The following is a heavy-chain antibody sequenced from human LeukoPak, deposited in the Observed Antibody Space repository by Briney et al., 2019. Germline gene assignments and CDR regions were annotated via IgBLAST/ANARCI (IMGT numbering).Heavy chain of an antibody. D-gene: IGHD3-22*01. CDR2: ISGSGGST. Sequence: PGGSLRLSCAASGFTFSSYAMSWVRQAPGKGLEWVSAISGSGGSTYYADSVKGRFTISRDNSKNTLYLQMNSLRAEDTAVYYCAKDMEGYYDSSGYYYESSYWGQGTLVTVSS. CDR1: GFTFSSYA. J-gene: IGHJ4*02. V-gene: IGHV3-23*01. CDR3: AKDMEGYYDSSGYYYESSY.